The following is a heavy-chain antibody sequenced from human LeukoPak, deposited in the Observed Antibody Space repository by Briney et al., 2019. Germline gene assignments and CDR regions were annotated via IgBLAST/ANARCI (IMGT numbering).Heavy chain of an antibody. Sequence: PGGSLRLSCAASGFTFSSYAMSWVRQAPGKGLEWVSAISGSGGSTYYADSVKGRFTISRDNSKNTLYLQMNSLRAEDTAVYYCAKGGGSGSSLFQFDYWGQGTLVTVSS. CDR2: ISGSGGST. CDR1: GFTFSSYA. V-gene: IGHV3-23*01. J-gene: IGHJ4*02. D-gene: IGHD3-10*01. CDR3: AKGGGSGSSLFQFDY.